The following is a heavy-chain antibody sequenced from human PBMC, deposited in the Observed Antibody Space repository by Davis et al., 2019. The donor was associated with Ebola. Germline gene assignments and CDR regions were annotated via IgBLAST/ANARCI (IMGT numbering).Heavy chain of an antibody. J-gene: IGHJ4*02. V-gene: IGHV3-21*01. CDR1: GFTFSSYS. D-gene: IGHD6-19*01. Sequence: GESLKISCAASGFTFSSYSMNWVRQAPGKGLEWVSSISSSSSYIYYADSVKGRFTISRDNAKNSLYLQMNSLRAEDTAVYYCARDSAVAGTWKSYYFDYWGQGTLVTVSS. CDR3: ARDSAVAGTWKSYYFDY. CDR2: ISSSSSYI.